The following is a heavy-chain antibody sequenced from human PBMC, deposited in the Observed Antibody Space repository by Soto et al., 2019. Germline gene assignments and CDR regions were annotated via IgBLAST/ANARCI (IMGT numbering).Heavy chain of an antibody. V-gene: IGHV4-34*09. CDR3: AEGYLLSGGVAYYGMDV. CDR2: INHSGST. D-gene: IGHD3-10*01. CDR1: GGSFSGYY. Sequence: PSETLSLTCAVYGGSFSGYYWSWIRQPPGKGLEWIGEINHSGSTYYNPSLKSRVTISVDTSKNQFSLKLSSMTAADTAVYYCAEGYLLSGGVAYYGMDVCGQGTTVTVSS. J-gene: IGHJ6*02.